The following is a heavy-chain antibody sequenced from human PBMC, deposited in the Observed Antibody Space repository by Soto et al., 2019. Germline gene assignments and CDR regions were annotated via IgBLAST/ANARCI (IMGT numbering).Heavy chain of an antibody. Sequence: QVQLQESGPGLVKPSQTLSLTCTVSGGSISSGGYYWSWIRQHPGKGLEWIGYIYYSGSTYYNPSPXSXXTIAVDPPKNPFSXXXXXXXXXXXXXXXXXXXXXYXGQGTLVTVSS. CDR2: IYYSGST. J-gene: IGHJ4*02. V-gene: IGHV4-31*03. CDR3: XXXXXXY. CDR1: GGSISSGGYY.